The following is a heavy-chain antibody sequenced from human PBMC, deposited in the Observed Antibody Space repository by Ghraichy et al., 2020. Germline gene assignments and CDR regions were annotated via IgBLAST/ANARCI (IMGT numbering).Heavy chain of an antibody. Sequence: ASVKVSCKTSGYTFSSNPITWVRQAPGQGLEWMGWIHVYNGDTDYAQKFQGRITITTDTSTRTAYMELRSLRSDDTAVYYCARVRGRAPTGTDAFDMWGQGTMVTVSS. J-gene: IGHJ3*02. CDR3: ARVRGRAPTGTDAFDM. CDR2: IHVYNGDT. D-gene: IGHD3-10*01. CDR1: GYTFSSNP. V-gene: IGHV1-18*01.